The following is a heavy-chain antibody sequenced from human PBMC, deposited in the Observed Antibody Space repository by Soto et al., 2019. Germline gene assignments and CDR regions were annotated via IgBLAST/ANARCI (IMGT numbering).Heavy chain of an antibody. CDR1: GFTFSSYS. J-gene: IGHJ6*02. CDR3: AREDIVLMVYDYGMDV. V-gene: IGHV3-21*01. Sequence: GGSLRLSCAASGFTFSSYSMNWVRQAPGKGLEWVSSISSSSSYIYYADSVKGRFTISRDNAKNSLYLQMNSLRAEDTAVYYCAREDIVLMVYDYGMDVWGQGTTVTVSS. D-gene: IGHD2-8*01. CDR2: ISSSSSYI.